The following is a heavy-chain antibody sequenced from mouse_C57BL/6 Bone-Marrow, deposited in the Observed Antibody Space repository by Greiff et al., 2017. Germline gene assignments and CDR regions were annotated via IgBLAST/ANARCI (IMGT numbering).Heavy chain of an antibody. J-gene: IGHJ3*01. CDR1: GFTFSDYG. Sequence: EVQLMESGGGLVKPGGSLKLSCAASGFTFSDYGMHWVRQAPEKGLEWVAYISSGSSTIYYADTVKGRFTLSRDNAKNTLFLQMTSLRSEDTAMYYCARPRFYGNAWVAYWGQGTLVTVSA. D-gene: IGHD2-1*01. CDR3: ARPRFYGNAWVAY. CDR2: ISSGSSTI. V-gene: IGHV5-17*01.